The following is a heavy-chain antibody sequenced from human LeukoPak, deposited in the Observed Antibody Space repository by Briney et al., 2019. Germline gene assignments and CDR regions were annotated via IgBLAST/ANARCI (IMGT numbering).Heavy chain of an antibody. CDR2: ISAYNGNT. D-gene: IGHD6-13*01. CDR1: GYTFTSYG. Sequence: GASVKVSCKASGYTFTSYGISWVRQAPGRGLEWMGWISAYNGNTNYAQKLQGRVTMTTDTSTSTAYMELRSLRSDDTAVYHCARETRGFIAAAGYEDYWGQGTLVTVSS. V-gene: IGHV1-18*01. CDR3: ARETRGFIAAAGYEDY. J-gene: IGHJ4*02.